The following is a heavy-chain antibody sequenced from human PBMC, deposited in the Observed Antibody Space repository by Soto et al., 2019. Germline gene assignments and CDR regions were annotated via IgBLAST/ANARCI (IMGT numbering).Heavy chain of an antibody. CDR2: IYYSGST. J-gene: IGHJ4*02. Sequence: QVQLQESGPGLVKPSETLSLTCTVSGGSISSRNYYWSWIRQPPGKGPEWIAYIYYSGSTNYNPSLKSRVTISIDTSKNQFSLRLSSVTAADTAVYFCARGPTMTTDYWGQGTLVTVSS. CDR3: ARGPTMTTDY. D-gene: IGHD4-17*01. V-gene: IGHV4-30-4*01. CDR1: GGSISSRNYY.